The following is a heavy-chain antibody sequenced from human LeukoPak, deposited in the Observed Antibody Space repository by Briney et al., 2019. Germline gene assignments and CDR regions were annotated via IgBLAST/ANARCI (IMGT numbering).Heavy chain of an antibody. J-gene: IGHJ4*02. V-gene: IGHV1-46*01. CDR2: INPSGGST. D-gene: IGHD3-9*01. CDR3: ANLHYDILTGYIYYFDY. Sequence: ASVKVSCKASGYTFTSYYMHWVRQAPGQGLEWMGIINPSGGSTSYAQKFQGRVTMTRDMSTSTVYMELSSLRSEDTAVYYCANLHYDILTGYIYYFDYWGQGTLVTVSS. CDR1: GYTFTSYY.